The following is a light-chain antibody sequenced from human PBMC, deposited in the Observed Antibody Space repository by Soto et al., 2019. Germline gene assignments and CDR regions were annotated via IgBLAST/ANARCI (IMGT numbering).Light chain of an antibody. V-gene: IGKV1-5*03. CDR2: KAS. CDR1: QNINTW. J-gene: IGKJ1*01. Sequence: DIQVTQSPSTLSASVGDRVTITCRTSQNINTWLAWFQKKPGKAPKVLISKASTLESGVPSRFSVDGSGTEFTLTISSLQTEDLATYYYQHYGANSPWTFGQGTKVEIK. CDR3: QHYGANSPWT.